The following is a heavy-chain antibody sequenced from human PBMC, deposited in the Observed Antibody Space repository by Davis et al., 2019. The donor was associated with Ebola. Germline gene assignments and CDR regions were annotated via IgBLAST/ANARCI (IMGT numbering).Heavy chain of an antibody. Sequence: SVKVSCKASGGTFSSYAIGWVRQAPGQGLEWMGRVIPMSGTTNYAQKFEDRVTITADKFTDVSYMELTRLTYEDTAMYYCAREAVSASTVGNWFAPWGQGTLVTVSS. CDR2: VIPMSGTT. V-gene: IGHV1-69*06. D-gene: IGHD4-17*01. J-gene: IGHJ5*02. CDR1: GGTFSSYA. CDR3: AREAVSASTVGNWFAP.